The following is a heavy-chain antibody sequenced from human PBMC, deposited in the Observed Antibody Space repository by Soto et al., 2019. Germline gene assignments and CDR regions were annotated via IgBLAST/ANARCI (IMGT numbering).Heavy chain of an antibody. D-gene: IGHD3-16*01. CDR3: ARHPQGDYYYYMDV. CDR1: GGPISSYY. CDR2: IYYSGST. Sequence: SETLSLTCTVSGGPISSYYWSWIRQPPGKGLEWIGYIYYSGSTNYNPSLKSRVTISVDTSKNQFSLKLSSVTAADTAVYYCARHPQGDYYYYMDVWGKGTTVTVSS. V-gene: IGHV4-59*08. J-gene: IGHJ6*03.